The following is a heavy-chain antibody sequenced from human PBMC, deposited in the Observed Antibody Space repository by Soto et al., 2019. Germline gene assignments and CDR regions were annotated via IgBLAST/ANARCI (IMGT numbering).Heavy chain of an antibody. CDR2: VFYTGFT. CDR3: ATSQKGYNWNYFDH. V-gene: IGHV4-39*01. Sequence: SETLSLTCAVSGGSLSGSYYYWAWLRQSPGKGPGWIGSVFYTGFTSYNPSLESRVSVSVDTSKSQFSLKLSAVTAADTAVYYCATSQKGYNWNYFDHWGQGALVTVSS. CDR1: GGSLSGSYYY. D-gene: IGHD1-20*01. J-gene: IGHJ4*02.